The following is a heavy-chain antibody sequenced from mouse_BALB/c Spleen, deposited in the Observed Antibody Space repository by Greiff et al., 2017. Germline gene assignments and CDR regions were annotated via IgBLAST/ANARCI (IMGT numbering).Heavy chain of an antibody. V-gene: IGHV14-3*02. Sequence: EVQGVESGAELVKPGASVKLSCTASGFNIKDTYMHWVKQRPEQGLEWIGRIDPANGNTKYDPKFQGKATITADTSSNTAYLQLSSLTSEDTAVYYCARYDYGNYNFDYWGQGTTLTVSS. J-gene: IGHJ2*01. CDR2: IDPANGNT. CDR1: GFNIKDTY. D-gene: IGHD2-1*01. CDR3: ARYDYGNYNFDY.